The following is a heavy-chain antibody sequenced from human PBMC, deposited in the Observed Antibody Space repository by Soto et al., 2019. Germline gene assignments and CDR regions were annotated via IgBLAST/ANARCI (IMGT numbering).Heavy chain of an antibody. CDR3: AKARDRDCGGNSHPFDY. V-gene: IGHV3-23*01. CDR2: VSGTGGKT. D-gene: IGHD2-21*01. J-gene: IGHJ4*02. CDR1: GLAFSIYA. Sequence: EVQLSESGGGLAQPGGSLRLSCAASGLAFSIYAMTWVRQAPGKGLEWVATVSGTGGKTYYADSVQGRFTISRDNSKNTLHLQMNSLRADDTALYYCAKARDRDCGGNSHPFDYWGQGTLVTVSS.